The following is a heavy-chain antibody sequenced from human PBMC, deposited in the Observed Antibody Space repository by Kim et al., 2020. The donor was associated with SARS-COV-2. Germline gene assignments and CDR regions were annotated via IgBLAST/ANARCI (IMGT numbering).Heavy chain of an antibody. CDR2: IKQDGSEK. D-gene: IGHD4-17*01. CDR1: GFTFSSYW. Sequence: GGSLRLSCAASGFTFSSYWMSWVRQAPGKGLEWVANIKQDGSEKYYVNSVKGRFTISRDNAKNSLYLQMNSLRAEDTAVYYCARVYVDYDYYFDYWGQGTLVTVSS. V-gene: IGHV3-7*01. CDR3: ARVYVDYDYYFDY. J-gene: IGHJ4*01.